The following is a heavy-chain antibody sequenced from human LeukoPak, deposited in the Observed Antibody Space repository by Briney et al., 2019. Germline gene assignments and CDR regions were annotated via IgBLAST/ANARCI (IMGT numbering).Heavy chain of an antibody. D-gene: IGHD3-10*01. V-gene: IGHV3-21*01. CDR1: GFTFSSYT. CDR2: ISSSSSYI. J-gene: IGHJ4*02. Sequence: GGSLRLSCEVSGFTFSSYTMNWVRQAPGKGLEWVSSISSSSSYIYYADSVKGRFTISRDNAKNSLHLQMNSLRAEDTAVYYCARKLWFGEPCCYFDYWGQGTLVTVSS. CDR3: ARKLWFGEPCCYFDY.